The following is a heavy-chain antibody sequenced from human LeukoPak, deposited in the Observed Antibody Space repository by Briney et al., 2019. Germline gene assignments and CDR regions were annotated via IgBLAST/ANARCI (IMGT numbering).Heavy chain of an antibody. V-gene: IGHV1-46*01. J-gene: IGHJ4*02. Sequence: ASVKVSCKASGYTFTSYYMHWVRRAPGQGLEWMGIINPSGGSTSYAQKFQGRVTMTRDTSTSTVYMELSSLRSEDTAVYYCARDMSGAVSSWPYFDYWGQGTLVTVSS. CDR2: INPSGGST. CDR1: GYTFTSYY. D-gene: IGHD6-13*01. CDR3: ARDMSGAVSSWPYFDY.